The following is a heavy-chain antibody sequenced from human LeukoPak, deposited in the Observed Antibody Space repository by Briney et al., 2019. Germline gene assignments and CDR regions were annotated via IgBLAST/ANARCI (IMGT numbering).Heavy chain of an antibody. D-gene: IGHD3-3*01. V-gene: IGHV1-69*05. Sequence: GASVKVSCKASGGTFSSYAISWVRQAPGQGLEWMGGIIPIFGTANYAQKFQGRVTITTDESTSTAYMELSSLRSEDTAVYYCASSRKSHFLEWLWWGQGTLVTVSS. CDR1: GGTFSSYA. CDR2: IIPIFGTA. J-gene: IGHJ4*02. CDR3: ASSRKSHFLEWLW.